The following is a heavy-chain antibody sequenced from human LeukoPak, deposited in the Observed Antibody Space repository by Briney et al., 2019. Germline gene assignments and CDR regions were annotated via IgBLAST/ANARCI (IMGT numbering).Heavy chain of an antibody. CDR3: ARASLPGGAHCLCGDCYELDF. CDR2: ISFDASRS. D-gene: IGHD2-21*02. V-gene: IGHV3-30*04. J-gene: IGHJ4*02. Sequence: GGSLRLSCPASGFTLGFFAMHWVRQAPGKGLEWVAVISFDASRSGSADSVQGRFTISRDNSKNTLYLQMHSLRDEDTAVYFCARASLPGGAHCLCGDCYELDFWGRGTLVTVSS. CDR1: GFTLGFFA.